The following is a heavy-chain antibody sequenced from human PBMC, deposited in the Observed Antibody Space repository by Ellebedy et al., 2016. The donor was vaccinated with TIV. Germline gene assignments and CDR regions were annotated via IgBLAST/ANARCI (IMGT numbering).Heavy chain of an antibody. CDR1: GFPFSSFE. D-gene: IGHD2-15*01. J-gene: IGHJ6*02. CDR2: ISSSGTTK. V-gene: IGHV3-48*03. CDR3: AAAHYYFYGKDV. Sequence: GESLKISCAASGFPFSSFEFNWVRQSPGKGLEWVSYISSSGTTKYYADSVKGRFTISRDNAKNSLYLQMNSLRAEDTAAYYCAAAHYYFYGKDVWGQGTRVTVSS.